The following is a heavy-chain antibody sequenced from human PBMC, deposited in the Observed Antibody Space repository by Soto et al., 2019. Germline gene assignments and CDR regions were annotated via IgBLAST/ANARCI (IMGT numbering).Heavy chain of an antibody. J-gene: IGHJ6*03. CDR3: ARGQKYECTNGVCHRGWYYYYYMDV. Sequence: GGSLRLSCAASGFTVSSNYMSWVRQAPGKGLEWVSVIYSGGSTYYADSVKGRFTISRHNSKNTLYLQMNSLRAEDTAVYYCARGQKYECTNGVCHRGWYYYYYMDVWGKGTTVTVSS. CDR2: IYSGGST. V-gene: IGHV3-53*04. CDR1: GFTVSSNY. D-gene: IGHD2-8*01.